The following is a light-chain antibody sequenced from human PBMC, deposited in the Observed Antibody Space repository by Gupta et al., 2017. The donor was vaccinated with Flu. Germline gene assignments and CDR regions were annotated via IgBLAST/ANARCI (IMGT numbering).Light chain of an antibody. V-gene: IGLV1-40*01. J-gene: IGLJ2*01. Sequence: QSVLTQPPSVSGAPGQRVTVSCTGSSSNIGSGYDVHWYQQLPGTAPKLLIYNNNNRPSGVPDRFSGSKSGSTASLAIAGLQAEDEADYYCQSYDSSLSGWDVVFGGGTKLTVL. CDR1: SSNIGSGYD. CDR3: QSYDSSLSGWDVV. CDR2: NNN.